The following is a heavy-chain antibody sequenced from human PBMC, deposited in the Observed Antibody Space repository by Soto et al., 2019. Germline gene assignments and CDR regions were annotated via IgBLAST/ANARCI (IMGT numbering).Heavy chain of an antibody. V-gene: IGHV5-51*01. J-gene: IGHJ3*02. CDR1: EYSFTSYW. D-gene: IGHD3-10*01. Sequence: PGESLKISCKGSEYSFTSYWIGWVRQMPGKGLEWMGIIYPGDSDTRYSPSFQGQVTISADKSISTAYLQWSSLKASDTAMYYCARLFPTLPFYGSGSYYNVDAFDIWGQGTMVTVSS. CDR3: ARLFPTLPFYGSGSYYNVDAFDI. CDR2: IYPGDSDT.